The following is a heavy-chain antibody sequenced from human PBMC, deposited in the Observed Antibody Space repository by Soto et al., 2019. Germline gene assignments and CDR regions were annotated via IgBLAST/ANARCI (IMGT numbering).Heavy chain of an antibody. D-gene: IGHD1-26*01. V-gene: IGHV3-11*01. CDR2: ISSSGSTI. CDR3: ASVSGRVGFYYYYMDV. J-gene: IGHJ6*03. Sequence: PGGSLRLSCAASGFTFSDYYMSWIRQAPGKGLEWVSYISSSGSTIYYADSVKGRFTISRDNAKNSLYLQMNSLRAEDTAVYYCASVSGRVGFYYYYMDVWGKGTTVTVSS. CDR1: GFTFSDYY.